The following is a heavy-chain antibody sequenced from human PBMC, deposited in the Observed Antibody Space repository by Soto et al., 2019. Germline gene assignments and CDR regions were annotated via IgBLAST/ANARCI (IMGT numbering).Heavy chain of an antibody. CDR2: ISSSSTI. Sequence: EVQLVESGGGLVQPGGSLRLSCAASGFTFSSYSMNWVRQAPGKGLEWLSYISSSSTIYYADSVKGRFTISRDNAKNSLYLQMNSLRAEDTAVYYCARDKIVYGDYDSIDYWGQGTLVTVSS. CDR1: GFTFSSYS. V-gene: IGHV3-48*01. J-gene: IGHJ4*02. D-gene: IGHD4-17*01. CDR3: ARDKIVYGDYDSIDY.